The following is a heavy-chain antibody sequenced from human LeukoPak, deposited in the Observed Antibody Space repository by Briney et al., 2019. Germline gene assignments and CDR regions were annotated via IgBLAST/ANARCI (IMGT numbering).Heavy chain of an antibody. Sequence: PGGSLRLSCAASGFTFSSYWMSWVRQAPGKGLEWVANIKQDGSEKYYVDSVKGRFTISRDNAKNSLYLQMNSLRAEDTAVYYCARDGAVYYDSSGSYFDYWGQGTLVTVSS. J-gene: IGHJ4*02. D-gene: IGHD3-22*01. CDR3: ARDGAVYYDSSGSYFDY. CDR2: IKQDGSEK. V-gene: IGHV3-7*01. CDR1: GFTFSSYW.